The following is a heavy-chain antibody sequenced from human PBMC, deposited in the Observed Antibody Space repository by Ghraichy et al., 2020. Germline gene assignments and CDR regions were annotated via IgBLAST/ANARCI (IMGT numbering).Heavy chain of an antibody. V-gene: IGHV3-7*04. Sequence: GESLNISCAASGFTFSSYWMSWVRQAPGKGLELVANIKQDGSEKYYVDSVKGRFTISRDNAKNSLYLQMNSLRAEDTAVYYCARDGAAGHPVDYWGQGTLVTVSS. D-gene: IGHD6-13*01. CDR3: ARDGAAGHPVDY. CDR2: IKQDGSEK. J-gene: IGHJ4*02. CDR1: GFTFSSYW.